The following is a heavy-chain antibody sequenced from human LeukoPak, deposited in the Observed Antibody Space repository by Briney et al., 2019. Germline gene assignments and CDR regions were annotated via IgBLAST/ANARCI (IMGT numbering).Heavy chain of an antibody. CDR1: GFTFSSYE. Sequence: GGSLRLSCAASGFTFSSYEMNWVRQAPGKGLEWVSYISSSGSTIYYADSVKGRFTISRDNAKNSLYLQMNSLRAEDTAVYYCARVSYYDSSGYEENPVFDYWGQGTLATVSS. V-gene: IGHV3-48*03. CDR2: ISSSGSTI. D-gene: IGHD3-22*01. CDR3: ARVSYYDSSGYEENPVFDY. J-gene: IGHJ4*02.